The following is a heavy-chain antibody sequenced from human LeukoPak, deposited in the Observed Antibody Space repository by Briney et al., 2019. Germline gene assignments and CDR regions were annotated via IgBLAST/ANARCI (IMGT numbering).Heavy chain of an antibody. Sequence: GGSLRLSCAASGFTFSSYEMNWVRQAPGKGLEWVSYISSSGSTIYYADSVKGRFTISRDNAKNSLYLQMNSLRAEDTAVYYCARAPRSVLQLLPQKYYFDYWGQGTLVTVSS. V-gene: IGHV3-48*03. CDR2: ISSSGSTI. D-gene: IGHD3-3*01. CDR3: ARAPRSVLQLLPQKYYFDY. CDR1: GFTFSSYE. J-gene: IGHJ4*02.